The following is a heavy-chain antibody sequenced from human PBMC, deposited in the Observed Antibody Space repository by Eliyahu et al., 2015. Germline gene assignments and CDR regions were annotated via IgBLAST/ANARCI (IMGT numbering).Heavy chain of an antibody. CDR3: ARTPVSTWELIDSYYFDY. D-gene: IGHD1-26*01. Sequence: EVQLVQSGAEVKKPGESLXISCKGSGYSFTSYWIGWVRQMPGKGLEWMGIIYPGDSDTRYSPSFQGQVTISADKSISTAYLQWSSLKASDTAMYYCARTPVSTWELIDSYYFDYWGQGTLVTVSS. CDR1: GYSFTSYW. CDR2: IYPGDSDT. V-gene: IGHV5-51*01. J-gene: IGHJ4*02.